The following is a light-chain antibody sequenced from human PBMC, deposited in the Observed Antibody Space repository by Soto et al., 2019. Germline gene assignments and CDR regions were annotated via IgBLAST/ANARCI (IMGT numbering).Light chain of an antibody. Sequence: EIVMTQSPATLSVSPGERATLSCRASQSVSTNLAWYQQKPGQAPRLLIYSTSTRATGVPARFSGSGSGTEFSLTISSLQSEDFAVYYCQQYSNWPGRTFGPGTKVDI. J-gene: IGKJ3*01. CDR3: QQYSNWPGRT. CDR2: STS. V-gene: IGKV3-15*01. CDR1: QSVSTN.